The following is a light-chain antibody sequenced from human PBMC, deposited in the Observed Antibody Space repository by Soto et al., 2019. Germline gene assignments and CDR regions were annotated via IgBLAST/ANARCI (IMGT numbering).Light chain of an antibody. V-gene: IGKV3-15*01. Sequence: EIVMTQSPATLSMSPGERATLSCRASQSVSTNLAWYQQKPGQAPRLLIYGASTRATRITARFSGSGSGTEFTLTISSLQSEDFAVYYCQQYNNWPPFTFGPGTKVDIK. CDR2: GAS. CDR3: QQYNNWPPFT. J-gene: IGKJ3*01. CDR1: QSVSTN.